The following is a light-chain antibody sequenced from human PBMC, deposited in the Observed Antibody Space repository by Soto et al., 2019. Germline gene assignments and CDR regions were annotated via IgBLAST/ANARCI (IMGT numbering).Light chain of an antibody. CDR1: SNDVGDYNF. V-gene: IGLV2-14*03. CDR3: SSYTTSSPWV. CDR2: DVS. Sequence: QSALTQPASVSGSPGQSITISCTGTSNDVGDYNFVSWYQQHPGKAPQLMIYDVSHRPSGVSNRFSGSKSGNTASLTISGHQAEDEADYYCSSYTTSSPWVFGGGTKLTVL. J-gene: IGLJ3*02.